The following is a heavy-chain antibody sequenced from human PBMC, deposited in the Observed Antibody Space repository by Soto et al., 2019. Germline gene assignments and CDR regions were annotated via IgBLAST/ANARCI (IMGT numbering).Heavy chain of an antibody. Sequence: PSETMSLTCTVSGGSISSSSYYWGWIRQPPGKGLEWIGSIYYSGSTYYNPSLKSRVTISGDTSKNHFSLKLSSVTAADTAVYYCASQPHLDVDVRDYSGQGSLVLGSS. CDR3: ASQPHLDVDVRDY. J-gene: IGHJ4*02. CDR2: IYYSGST. D-gene: IGHD3-10*02. CDR1: GGSISSSSYY. V-gene: IGHV4-39*02.